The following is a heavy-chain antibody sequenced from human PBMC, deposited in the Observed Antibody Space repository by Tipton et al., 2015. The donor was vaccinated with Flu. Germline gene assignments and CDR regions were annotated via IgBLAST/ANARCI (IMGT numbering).Heavy chain of an antibody. D-gene: IGHD3-10*02. CDR3: ATYYVGY. CDR1: GFPFSSYT. Sequence: SLRLSCVASGFPFSSYTMSWVRQAPGQGLEWVSSLTSTGSTIKYADSVKGRFTISRDNAKNSLYLQMNSLRAEDTAVYYCATYYVGYWGQGTLVTVPS. J-gene: IGHJ4*02. CDR2: LTSTGSTI. V-gene: IGHV3-21*01.